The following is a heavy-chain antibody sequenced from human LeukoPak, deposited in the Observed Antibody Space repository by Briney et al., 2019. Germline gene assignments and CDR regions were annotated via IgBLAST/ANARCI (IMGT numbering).Heavy chain of an antibody. CDR1: GGTFSSYA. Sequence: SVKVSCKASGGTFSSYAISWVRQAPGQGLEWMGGIIPIFGTANYAQKFQGRVTITADESTSTAYMELSSLRSEDTAVYYCARAQTYDSTAGDFDYWGRGTLVTVSS. V-gene: IGHV1-69*01. CDR3: ARAQTYDSTAGDFDY. CDR2: IIPIFGTA. J-gene: IGHJ4*02. D-gene: IGHD3-22*01.